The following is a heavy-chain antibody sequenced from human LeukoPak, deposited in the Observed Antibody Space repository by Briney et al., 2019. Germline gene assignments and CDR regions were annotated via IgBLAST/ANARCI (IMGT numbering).Heavy chain of an antibody. Sequence: SETLSLTCTVSGGSLSGYYWSWIRQPAGKGLEWLGRIYTSGSTNYNPPLKSRVTMSVDTSKNQFSLKLSSVTAADTAVYYCARMDDCGSTDCSAFDYWGQGTLVPVSS. CDR3: ARMDDCGSTDCSAFDY. J-gene: IGHJ4*02. D-gene: IGHD2-2*01. CDR1: GGSLSGYY. V-gene: IGHV4-4*07. CDR2: IYTSGST.